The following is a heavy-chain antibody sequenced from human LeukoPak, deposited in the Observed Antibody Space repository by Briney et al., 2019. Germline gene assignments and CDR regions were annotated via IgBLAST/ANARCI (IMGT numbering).Heavy chain of an antibody. CDR3: AKGFKNYDILTGSLVN. CDR1: GFTVTSYG. J-gene: IGHJ4*02. Sequence: GGSLRLSCAASGFTVTSYGMTWVRQAPGKGLEWVAFIRYDGSNKYYADSVKGRFTISRNKSKNTLYLQMNSLRAEDTAVSYCAKGFKNYDILTGSLVNRGQGTLVTVSS. CDR2: IRYDGSNK. V-gene: IGHV3-30*02. D-gene: IGHD3-9*01.